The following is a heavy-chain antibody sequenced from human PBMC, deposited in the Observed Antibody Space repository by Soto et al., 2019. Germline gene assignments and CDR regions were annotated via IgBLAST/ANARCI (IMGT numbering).Heavy chain of an antibody. D-gene: IGHD3-9*01. CDR2: IYYSGST. Sequence: SETLSLTCAVYGGSFSGYYWSWIRQPPGKGLEWIGRIYYSGSTNYNSSLRSRVTISVDTSRVHFSLRLSSVTAADTAVYYCARTLVTGYSDSWGQGALVTVSS. CDR1: GGSFSGYY. CDR3: ARTLVTGYSDS. V-gene: IGHV4-59*01. J-gene: IGHJ4*02.